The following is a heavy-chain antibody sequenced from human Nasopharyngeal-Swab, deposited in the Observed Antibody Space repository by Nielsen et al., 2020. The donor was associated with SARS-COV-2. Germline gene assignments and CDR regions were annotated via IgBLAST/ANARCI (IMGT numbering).Heavy chain of an antibody. V-gene: IGHV3-21*01. CDR3: ARDRQQGYYYGMDV. CDR1: GFPFSSYS. D-gene: IGHD6-13*01. CDR2: ISSSSSYI. J-gene: IGHJ6*02. Sequence: LSLTCASSGFPFSSYSMNWVRQAPGKGLEWVSSISSSSSYIYYADSVKGRFTIPRDNAKNSLYLQMNSLRAEDTAVYYCARDRQQGYYYGMDVWGQGTTVTVSS.